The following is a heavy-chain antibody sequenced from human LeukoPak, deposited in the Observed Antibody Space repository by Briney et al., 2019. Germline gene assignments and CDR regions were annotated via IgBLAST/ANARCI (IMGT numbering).Heavy chain of an antibody. J-gene: IGHJ6*03. D-gene: IGHD3-10*01. V-gene: IGHV3-23*01. CDR1: GFTFSSYA. CDR3: AKDRGYLYYMDV. Sequence: GGSPRLSCAASGFTFSSYAMSWVRQAPGKGLEWVSAISGSGGSTYYADSVKGRFAISRDNSKNTLYLQMNSLRAEDTAVYYCAKDRGYLYYMDVWGKGTTVTVSS. CDR2: ISGSGGST.